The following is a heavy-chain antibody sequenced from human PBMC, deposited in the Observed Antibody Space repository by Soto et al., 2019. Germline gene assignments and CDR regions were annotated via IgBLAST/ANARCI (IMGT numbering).Heavy chain of an antibody. D-gene: IGHD2-2*01. CDR3: AREGAYCSSTSCYVDY. J-gene: IGHJ4*02. Sequence: QVQLVQSGAEVKKPGSSVKVSCKASGGTFSSYTISWVRQAPGQGLEWMGRIIPILGIANYAQKFQGRVTITADKPTSTACMELSSLRSEDTAVYYCAREGAYCSSTSCYVDYWGQGTLVTVSS. CDR1: GGTFSSYT. CDR2: IIPILGIA. V-gene: IGHV1-69*08.